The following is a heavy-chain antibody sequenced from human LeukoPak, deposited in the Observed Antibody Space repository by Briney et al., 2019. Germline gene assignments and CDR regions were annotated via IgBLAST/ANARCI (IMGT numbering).Heavy chain of an antibody. J-gene: IGHJ4*02. V-gene: IGHV4-38-2*02. D-gene: IGHD5-18*01. CDR1: GYSISSGYY. Sequence: SETLSLTCTVSGYSISSGYYWGWIRQPPGKGLEWVANIYRDGNTYYNPSLKSRVIISVDTSKNQLSLKLSSVTAADTAVYYCARGITAAYYFDYWGQGTLVTVSS. CDR2: IYRDGNT. CDR3: ARGITAAYYFDY.